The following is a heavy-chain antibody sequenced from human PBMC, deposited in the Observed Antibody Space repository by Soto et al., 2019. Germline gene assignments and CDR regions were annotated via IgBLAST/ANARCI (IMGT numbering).Heavy chain of an antibody. CDR2: MYYSGTT. CDR1: GASFSSSSYY. D-gene: IGHD3-3*01. CDR3: ATHPAISATSFYGMDV. J-gene: IGHJ6*02. V-gene: IGHV4-39*01. Sequence: LSLTCSVSGASFSSSSYYWGWIRQPPEKGLEWIATMYYSGTTYYNPSLKSRVTVSIDTSKDQFSLKLTSVTAADAAMYYCATHPAISATSFYGMDVWGHGTTVTVSS.